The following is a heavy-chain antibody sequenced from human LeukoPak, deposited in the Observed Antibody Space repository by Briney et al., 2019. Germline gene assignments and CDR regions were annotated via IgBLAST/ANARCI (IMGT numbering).Heavy chain of an antibody. CDR1: GFNLNVAW. J-gene: IGHJ4*02. D-gene: IGHD1-1*01. V-gene: IGHV3-15*01. Sequence: PGGSLRLSCAASGFNLNVAWMSWVRQAPGKGLEWLGRIKSNTDGGTVDYAAPAKGRFVISRDDSESKLFLQMTSLKPEDTAVYYCVTDLAFMNNWYVWGQGTRVTVSS. CDR3: VTDLAFMNNWYV. CDR2: IKSNTDGGTV.